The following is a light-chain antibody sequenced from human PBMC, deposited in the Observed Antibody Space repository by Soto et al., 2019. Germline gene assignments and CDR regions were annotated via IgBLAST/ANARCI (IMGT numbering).Light chain of an antibody. CDR2: YYSDSDK. V-gene: IGLV5-37*01. CDR1: SDINVGSYN. J-gene: IGLJ2*01. CDR3: MIWPSNAVV. Sequence: QSVLTQPPSSSASPGESARLTCTLPSDINVGSYNIYWYQQKPGSPPRYLLYYYSDSDKGQGSGVPSRCSGSKDASANTGILLISGLQSEDEADYYCMIWPSNAVVFGGGTKLTVL.